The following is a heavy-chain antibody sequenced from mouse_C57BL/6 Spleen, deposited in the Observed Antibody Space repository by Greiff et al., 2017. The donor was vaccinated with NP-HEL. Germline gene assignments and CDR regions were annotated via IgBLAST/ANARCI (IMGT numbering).Heavy chain of an antibody. Sequence: VQVVESGAELVKPGASVKISCKASGYAFSSYWMNWVKQRPGKGLEWIGQIYPGDGDTNYNGKFKGKATLTADKSSSTAYMQLSSLTSEDSAVYFCARGMGWYFDYWGQGTTLTVSS. CDR1: GYAFSSYW. J-gene: IGHJ2*01. D-gene: IGHD2-3*01. V-gene: IGHV1-80*01. CDR3: ARGMGWYFDY. CDR2: IYPGDGDT.